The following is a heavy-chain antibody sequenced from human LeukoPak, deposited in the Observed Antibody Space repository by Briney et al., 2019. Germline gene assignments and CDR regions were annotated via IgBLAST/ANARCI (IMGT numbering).Heavy chain of an antibody. CDR3: ARARYSSGWSGGWNWFDP. Sequence: SETLSLTCTVSGGSISSSSYYWGWIRQPPGKGLEWIGSIYYSGSTYYNPSLKSRVTISVDTSKNQFSLKLSSVTAADTAVYYCARARYSSGWSGGWNWFDPWGQGTLVTVSS. D-gene: IGHD6-19*01. CDR1: GGSISSSSYY. V-gene: IGHV4-39*01. J-gene: IGHJ5*02. CDR2: IYYSGST.